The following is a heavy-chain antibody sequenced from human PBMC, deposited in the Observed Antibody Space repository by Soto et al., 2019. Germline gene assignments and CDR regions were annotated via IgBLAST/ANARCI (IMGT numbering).Heavy chain of an antibody. CDR2: IVVGSGNT. Sequence: SVKVSCKASGFTFTSSAVQWVRQARGQRLEWIGWIVVGSGNTNYAQKFQERVTIARDMSTSTAYMELSSLRSEDTAVYYCAAVQLRFLEWLPLDVWGQGTTVTVSS. V-gene: IGHV1-58*01. J-gene: IGHJ6*02. D-gene: IGHD3-3*01. CDR3: AAVQLRFLEWLPLDV. CDR1: GFTFTSSA.